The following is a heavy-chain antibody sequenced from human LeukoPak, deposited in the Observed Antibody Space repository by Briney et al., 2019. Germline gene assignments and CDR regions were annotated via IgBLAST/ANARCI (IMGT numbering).Heavy chain of an antibody. CDR3: ARARNDYDTSSFSALDY. J-gene: IGHJ4*02. CDR2: LYFSEST. V-gene: IGHV4-59*01. D-gene: IGHD3-22*01. Sequence: SETLSLTCTVSGASISTYYWSWIRQPPGKGLEWIGYLYFSESTNYNPSLKSRVTISSDTSKNQLSLKLSSVTAADTAVYYCARARNDYDTSSFSALDYWGQGTLVTVSS. CDR1: GASISTYY.